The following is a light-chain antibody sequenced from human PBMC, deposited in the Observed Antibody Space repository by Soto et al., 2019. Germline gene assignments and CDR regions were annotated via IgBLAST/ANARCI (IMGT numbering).Light chain of an antibody. CDR1: QSVLSSADNKNY. CDR3: QQYHSDPIT. Sequence: DFVMTQSPDSLAVSLGERATINCKSSQSVLSSADNKNYLAWFQQIPGQPPKLLIYWASTRASGVPDRFSGSGSATEFTLTISDLQAEDVAVYYCQQYHSDPITFGQGTRLEIK. V-gene: IGKV4-1*01. CDR2: WAS. J-gene: IGKJ5*01.